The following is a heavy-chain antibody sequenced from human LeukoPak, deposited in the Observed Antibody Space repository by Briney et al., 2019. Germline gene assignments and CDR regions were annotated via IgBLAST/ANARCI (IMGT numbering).Heavy chain of an antibody. Sequence: SETLSLTCAGSGGSISSYYWSWIRQSPGKGLEWIAYIYHSGNTNYNPSFKSRVTISVDTSKNQFSLKLTSVAAADTAIYYCARQPSGTAAFDIWGQGTMVTVSS. V-gene: IGHV4-59*08. CDR2: IYHSGNT. D-gene: IGHD1/OR15-1a*01. J-gene: IGHJ3*02. CDR1: GGSISSYY. CDR3: ARQPSGTAAFDI.